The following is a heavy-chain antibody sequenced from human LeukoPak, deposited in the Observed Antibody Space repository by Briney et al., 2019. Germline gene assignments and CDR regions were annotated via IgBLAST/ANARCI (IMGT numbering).Heavy chain of an antibody. Sequence: SETLSLTCTVSGCSISSYYWSWIRQPPGKGLEWIGYIYYSGTTNYNPSLKSRVTISVDTSKNQFSLKLSSVTAADTAVYYCATSFKGQLVPFDYWGQGTLVTVSS. CDR1: GCSISSYY. CDR3: ATSFKGQLVPFDY. J-gene: IGHJ4*02. V-gene: IGHV4-59*01. CDR2: IYYSGTT. D-gene: IGHD6-6*01.